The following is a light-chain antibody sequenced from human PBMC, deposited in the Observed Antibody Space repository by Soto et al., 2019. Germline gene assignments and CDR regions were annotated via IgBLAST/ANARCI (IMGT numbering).Light chain of an antibody. CDR2: DVS. Sequence: QSALTQPASVSGSPGQSITISCTGTSGDVGGYNYVSWYQHHPGKAPKLMIYDVSNRPSGVSNRFSGSKSGNTASLTISGLQAEDEADYYCSSYASSRSVVFGEGTKLTVL. CDR3: SSYASSRSVV. CDR1: SGDVGGYNY. V-gene: IGLV2-14*03. J-gene: IGLJ2*01.